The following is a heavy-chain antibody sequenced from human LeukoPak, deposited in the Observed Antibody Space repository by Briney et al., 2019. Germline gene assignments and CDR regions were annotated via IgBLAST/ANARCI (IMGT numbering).Heavy chain of an antibody. J-gene: IGHJ4*02. V-gene: IGHV3-33*01. CDR3: ARDADYYGSGSYPDY. Sequence: PGGSLRLSCAASGFTFSSYGMHWVRQAPGKGLEWVAVIWYDGSNKYYADSVKGRFTISRDKSKNTLYLQMNSLRAEDTAVYYCARDADYYGSGSYPDYWGQGTLVTVSS. CDR1: GFTFSSYG. D-gene: IGHD3-10*01. CDR2: IWYDGSNK.